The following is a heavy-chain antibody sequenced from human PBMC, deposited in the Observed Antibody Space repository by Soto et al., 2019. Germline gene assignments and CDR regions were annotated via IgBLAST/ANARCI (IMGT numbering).Heavy chain of an antibody. V-gene: IGHV1-18*04. CDR2: ISAYNGNT. CDR3: ARHLGGSSWYWYNWFDP. CDR1: GYTFTSYG. Sequence: ASVKVSCKASGYTFTSYGISWVRQAPGQGLEWMGWISAYNGNTNYAQKLQGRVTMTTDTSTSTAYMELRSLRSDDTAVYYCARHLGGSSWYWYNWFDPCGQGTLVTVSS. J-gene: IGHJ5*02. D-gene: IGHD6-13*01.